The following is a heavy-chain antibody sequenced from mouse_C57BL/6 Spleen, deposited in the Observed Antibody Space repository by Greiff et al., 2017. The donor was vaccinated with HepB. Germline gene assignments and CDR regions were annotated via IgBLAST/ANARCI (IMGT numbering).Heavy chain of an antibody. CDR2: ISSGSSTI. D-gene: IGHD2-4*01. J-gene: IGHJ2*01. V-gene: IGHV5-17*01. CDR3: ATYDYDGDFDY. CDR1: GFTFSDYG. Sequence: EVNVVESGGGLVKPGGSLKLSCAASGFTFSDYGMHWVRQAPEKGLEWVAYISSGSSTIYYADTVKGRFTISRDNAKNTLFLQMTSLRSEDTAMYYCATYDYDGDFDYWGQGTTLTVSS.